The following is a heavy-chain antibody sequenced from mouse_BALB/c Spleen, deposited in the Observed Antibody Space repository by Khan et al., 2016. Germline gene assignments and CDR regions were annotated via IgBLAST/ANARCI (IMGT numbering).Heavy chain of an antibody. J-gene: IGHJ4*01. D-gene: IGHD2-10*02. V-gene: IGHV3-2*02. CDR1: GYSITSDYA. CDR3: ARGYGNYGYYAMDY. Sequence: VQLKESGPGLVKPSQSLSLTCTVTGYSITSDYAWNWIRQFPGNKLEWMGYISYSGSTSYNPSLKSRISITRDTSKNQFFLQLNSVTTEDTATYYCARGYGNYGYYAMDYWGQGTSVTVSS. CDR2: ISYSGST.